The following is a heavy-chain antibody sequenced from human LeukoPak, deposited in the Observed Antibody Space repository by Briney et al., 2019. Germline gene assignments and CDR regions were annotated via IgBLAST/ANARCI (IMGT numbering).Heavy chain of an antibody. CDR1: GYTFTHYG. V-gene: IGHV7-4-1*02. CDR3: ARGWGRYGSAILDY. CDR2: INTDTGNP. J-gene: IGHJ4*02. D-gene: IGHD3-10*01. Sequence: ASVKVSCKASGYTFTHYGLHWVRQAPGQGLEWMGWINTDTGNPTYAQDFTGRFVFSLDTAASTAYLQISSLKTEDTAVYFCARGWGRYGSAILDYWGQGKLVTVSS.